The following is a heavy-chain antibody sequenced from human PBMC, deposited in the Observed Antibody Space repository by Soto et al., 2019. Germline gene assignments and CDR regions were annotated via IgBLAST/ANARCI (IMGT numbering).Heavy chain of an antibody. CDR3: ARARYYDSSGYDAFDI. D-gene: IGHD3-22*01. CDR1: GYTFTSYD. J-gene: IGHJ3*02. Sequence: ASVKVSCKASGYTFTSYDINWVRQATGQGLEWMGWMNPNSGNTGYAQKFQGRVTMTRNTSISTAYMERSSLRSEDTAVYYCARARYYDSSGYDAFDIWGQGTMVTVSS. CDR2: MNPNSGNT. V-gene: IGHV1-8*01.